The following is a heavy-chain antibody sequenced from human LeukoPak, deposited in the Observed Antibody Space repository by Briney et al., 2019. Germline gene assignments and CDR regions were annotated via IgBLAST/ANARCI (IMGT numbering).Heavy chain of an antibody. CDR1: GYTFTGYY. CDR3: ARVHSGRNGADY. V-gene: IGHV1-46*01. CDR2: INPSGGST. J-gene: IGHJ4*02. D-gene: IGHD1-26*01. Sequence: ASVKVSCKASGYTFTGYYMHWVRQAPGQGLEWMGIINPSGGSTSYAQKFQGRVTMTRDTSTSTVYMELSSLRSEDTAVYYCARVHSGRNGADYWGQGTLVTVSS.